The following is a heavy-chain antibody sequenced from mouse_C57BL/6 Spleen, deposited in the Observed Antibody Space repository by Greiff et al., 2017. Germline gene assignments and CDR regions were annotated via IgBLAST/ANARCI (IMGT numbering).Heavy chain of an antibody. Sequence: VQLQQPGAELVRPGTSVKLSCKASGYTFTSYWMHWVKQRPGQGLGWIGVIDPSDSYPNYHQKFRGKATLTVDTSSSTAYMQLSSLTSEDSAVYYCASPSTVVATGPFAYWGQGTLVTVSA. D-gene: IGHD1-1*01. CDR3: ASPSTVVATGPFAY. V-gene: IGHV1-59*01. CDR2: IDPSDSYP. CDR1: GYTFTSYW. J-gene: IGHJ3*01.